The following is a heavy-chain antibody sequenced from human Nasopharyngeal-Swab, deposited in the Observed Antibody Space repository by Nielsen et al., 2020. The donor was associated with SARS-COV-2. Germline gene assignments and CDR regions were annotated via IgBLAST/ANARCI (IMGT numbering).Heavy chain of an antibody. D-gene: IGHD6-19*01. Sequence: AWNLSLTWTLTGWSVTTFSWRWLRQHRGMGPEWIGNFFYSGTPNSNPCLKSRVTISVDMPRNQFSLRLYSVTSSDTAMYYCARDSSGWHYWGQGTLVTVSS. J-gene: IGHJ4*02. CDR2: FFYSGTP. CDR3: ARDSSGWHY. V-gene: IGHV4-59*02. CDR1: GWSVTTFS.